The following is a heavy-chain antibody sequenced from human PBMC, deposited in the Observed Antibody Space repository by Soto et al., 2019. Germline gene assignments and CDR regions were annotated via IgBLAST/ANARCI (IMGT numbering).Heavy chain of an antibody. J-gene: IGHJ6*02. CDR3: ARGLGRGYYYGMDV. CDR1: GGSFSGYY. Sequence: QVQLQQWGAGLLKPSETLSLTCAVYGGSFSGYYWSWIRQPPGKGLEWIGEINHSGSTNYNPSLKSRVTISVDTSKNQFSLKLSSVTAADTAVYYCARGLGRGYYYGMDVWGQGTTVTVSS. V-gene: IGHV4-34*01. CDR2: INHSGST.